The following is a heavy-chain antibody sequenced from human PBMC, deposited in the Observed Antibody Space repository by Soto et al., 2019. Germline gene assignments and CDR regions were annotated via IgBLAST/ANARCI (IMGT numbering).Heavy chain of an antibody. CDR3: ASRGAVVPAASFDY. CDR1: GFTFSSNY. Sequence: EVQLVESGGDLVQPGESLRLSCAASGFTFSSNYMHWVRQAPGKGLVWVSFINSDGSRTNYADSVKGRFTISRDNAKNTLYLQMTSLRAEDTAVYYCASRGAVVPAASFDYWGQGTRVTVSS. CDR2: INSDGSRT. D-gene: IGHD2-2*01. J-gene: IGHJ4*02. V-gene: IGHV3-74*01.